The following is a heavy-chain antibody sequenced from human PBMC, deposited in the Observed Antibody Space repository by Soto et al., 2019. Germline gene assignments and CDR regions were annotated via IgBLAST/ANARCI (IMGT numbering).Heavy chain of an antibody. V-gene: IGHV3-48*02. Sequence: PGGSLRLSCAASGFTFSSYSMNWVRQAPGKGLEWVSYISSSSSTIYYADSVEGRFTISRDNAKNSLYLQMNSLRDEDTAVYYCASEYDYGDLNYYYYGMDVWGQGTTVTVSS. D-gene: IGHD4-17*01. CDR2: ISSSSSTI. CDR1: GFTFSSYS. J-gene: IGHJ6*02. CDR3: ASEYDYGDLNYYYYGMDV.